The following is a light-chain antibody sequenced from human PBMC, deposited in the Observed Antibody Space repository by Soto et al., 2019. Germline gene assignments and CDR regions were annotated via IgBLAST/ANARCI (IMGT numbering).Light chain of an antibody. CDR1: QSVLYSSNNKNY. CDR3: QQYYSTPRT. J-gene: IGKJ4*01. Sequence: DIVMTQSPDSLAVSLGERATINCKSSQSVLYSSNNKNYLAWYQQKPGQPPKLLIYWASTRESGVPDRFSGSGSGTDFTPAISSLQAEDVAGYYCQQYYSTPRTFGGGTKVDIK. CDR2: WAS. V-gene: IGKV4-1*01.